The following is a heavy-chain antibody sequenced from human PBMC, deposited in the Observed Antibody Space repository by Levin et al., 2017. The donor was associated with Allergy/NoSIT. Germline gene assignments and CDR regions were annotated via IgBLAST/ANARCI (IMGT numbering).Heavy chain of an antibody. D-gene: IGHD3-10*01. CDR3: AKPLGMVRDPYFDY. Sequence: GESLKISCAASGFTFSNYAMIWDRQAPGKGLEWVSAISGSGGSTYYADSVKGRFTISRDNSKNTLYLQMNSLRAEDTAVYYCAKPLGMVRDPYFDYWGQGALVTVSS. CDR1: GFTFSNYA. CDR2: ISGSGGST. V-gene: IGHV3-23*01. J-gene: IGHJ4*02.